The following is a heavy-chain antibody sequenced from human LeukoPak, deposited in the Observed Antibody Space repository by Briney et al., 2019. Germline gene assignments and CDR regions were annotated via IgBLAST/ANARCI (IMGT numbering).Heavy chain of an antibody. J-gene: IGHJ5*02. CDR3: ARDLGIAAAGTT. CDR2: ISSSSSYI. Sequence: GGSLRLSCAASGFTFSSYSMNWVRQAPGKGLEWVSSISSSSSYIYYADSVKGRFTISRDNAKNSLYLQMNSLRAEDTAVYYCARDLGIAAAGTTWGQGTLVTVSS. CDR1: GFTFSSYS. V-gene: IGHV3-21*01. D-gene: IGHD6-13*01.